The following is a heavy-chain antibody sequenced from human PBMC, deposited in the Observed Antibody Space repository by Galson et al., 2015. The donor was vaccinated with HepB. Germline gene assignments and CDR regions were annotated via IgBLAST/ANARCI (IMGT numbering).Heavy chain of an antibody. CDR2: ISGSGGST. Sequence: SLRLSCAASGFTFSSYAMSWVRQAPGKGLEWVSAISGSGGSTYYADSVKGRFTISRDNSKNTLYLQMNSLRAEDTAVYYCAMATYWSRFFDYWGQGTLVTVSS. V-gene: IGHV3-23*01. J-gene: IGHJ4*02. CDR1: GFTFSSYA. CDR3: AMATYWSRFFDY. D-gene: IGHD5-24*01.